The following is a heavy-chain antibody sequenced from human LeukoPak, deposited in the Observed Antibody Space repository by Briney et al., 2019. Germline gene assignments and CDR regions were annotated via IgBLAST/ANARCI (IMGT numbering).Heavy chain of an antibody. D-gene: IGHD3-9*01. V-gene: IGHV3-23*01. CDR2: ISGSGGST. CDR3: AKDRANYDILTGYYGPFDY. Sequence: GGSLRLSCAASGSTFSSYAMSWVRQAPGKGLEWVSAISGSGGSTYYADSVKGRFTISRDNSKNTLYLQMNSLRAEDTAVYYCAKDRANYDILTGYYGPFDYWGQGTLVTVSS. CDR1: GSTFSSYA. J-gene: IGHJ4*02.